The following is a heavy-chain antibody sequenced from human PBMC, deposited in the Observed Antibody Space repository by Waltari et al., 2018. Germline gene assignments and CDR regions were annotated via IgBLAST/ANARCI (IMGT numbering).Heavy chain of an antibody. J-gene: IGHJ4*02. Sequence: QVQLVESGGGVVQPGRSLRLSCAASGFTFSSCGMHWVRQAPGKGLEWVAVISEDGSNKYYADSVKGRFTISRDNSKNTLYLQMNSLRAEDTAVYYCAKARGMAVAGQGYWGQGTLVTVSS. V-gene: IGHV3-30*18. D-gene: IGHD6-19*01. CDR3: AKARGMAVAGQGY. CDR2: ISEDGSNK. CDR1: GFTFSSCG.